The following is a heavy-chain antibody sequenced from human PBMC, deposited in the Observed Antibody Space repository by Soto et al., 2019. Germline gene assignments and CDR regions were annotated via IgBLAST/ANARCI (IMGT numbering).Heavy chain of an antibody. J-gene: IGHJ4*02. V-gene: IGHV1-18*01. Sequence: QVQLVQSGAEVKKPGASGKVSCKASGYTFTTYGITWVRQAPGQGLEWMGWISAYTGHTKYTQRLQGRVTMTTDPSTSTAYMELKSLRSDDTAVYYCARGWDSSSWSTYFDYWGQGTLVTVSS. CDR2: ISAYTGHT. CDR3: ARGWDSSSWSTYFDY. D-gene: IGHD6-13*01. CDR1: GYTFTTYG.